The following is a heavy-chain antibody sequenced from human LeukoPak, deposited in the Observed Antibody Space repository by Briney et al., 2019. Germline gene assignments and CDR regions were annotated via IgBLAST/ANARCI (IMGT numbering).Heavy chain of an antibody. CDR2: MNPNSGNT. J-gene: IGHJ6*03. Sequence: ASVKVSCKASGCTFTSYDINWVRQATGQGLEWMGWMNPNSGNTGYAQKFQGRVTMTRNTSISTAYMELSSLRSEDTAVYYCARGLSGGYSGYGSYYYYMDVWGKGPTVTISS. D-gene: IGHD5-12*01. V-gene: IGHV1-8*01. CDR1: GCTFTSYD. CDR3: ARGLSGGYSGYGSYYYYMDV.